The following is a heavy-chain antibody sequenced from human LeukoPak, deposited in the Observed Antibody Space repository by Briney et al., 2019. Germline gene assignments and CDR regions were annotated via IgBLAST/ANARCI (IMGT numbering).Heavy chain of an antibody. CDR2: IYYSGST. CDR3: ARDPPGVRGY. CDR1: GGSISSSSYY. Sequence: SETLSLTCTVSGGSISSSSYYWGWIRQPPGKGLEWIGSIYYSGSTYYNPSLKSRVTISVDTSKNQFSLKLSSVTAADTAVYYCARDPPGVRGYWGRGTLVTVSS. V-gene: IGHV4-39*07. J-gene: IGHJ4*02. D-gene: IGHD3-3*01.